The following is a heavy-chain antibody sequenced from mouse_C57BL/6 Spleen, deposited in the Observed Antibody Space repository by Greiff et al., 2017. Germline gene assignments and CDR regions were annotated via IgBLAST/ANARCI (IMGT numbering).Heavy chain of an antibody. CDR3: ARNHYSNYVLDY. V-gene: IGHV1-19*01. CDR1: GYTFTDYY. D-gene: IGHD2-5*01. CDR2: INPYNGGT. Sequence: EVQLQQSGPVLAKPGASVKMSCKASGYTFTDYYMNWVKQSHGKSLEWIGDINPYNGGTSYNQKFKGKATLTADKSSSTAYMELNSLTSEDSAVYYCARNHYSNYVLDYWGQGTTLTVSS. J-gene: IGHJ2*01.